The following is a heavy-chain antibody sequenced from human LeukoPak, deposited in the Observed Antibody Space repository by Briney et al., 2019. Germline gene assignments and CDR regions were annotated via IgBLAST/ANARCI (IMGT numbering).Heavy chain of an antibody. D-gene: IGHD6-6*01. V-gene: IGHV4-34*01. CDR3: AGNIAARLDY. J-gene: IGHJ4*02. Sequence: SETLSLTCAVYGGSFSGYYWSWIRQPPGKGLEWIREIDHSGSTNYNLSLKSRVTISVDTSKNQFSLKLSSVTAADTAVYYCAGNIAARLDYWGQGTLVTVSS. CDR2: IDHSGST. CDR1: GGSFSGYY.